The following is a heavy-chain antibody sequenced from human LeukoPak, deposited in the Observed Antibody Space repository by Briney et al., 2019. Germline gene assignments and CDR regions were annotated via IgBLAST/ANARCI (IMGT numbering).Heavy chain of an antibody. V-gene: IGHV4-39*01. CDR3: ARRLESGTYRWLDP. J-gene: IGHJ5*02. D-gene: IGHD1-1*01. Sequence: PSETLSLICTVSGGSISSSSYYWGWIRQPPGKGLEWIGSIYYSGSTYYNPSLKSRVTISVDTSKNQFSLKLSSVTAADTAVYYCARRLESGTYRWLDPWGQGTLVTVSS. CDR2: IYYSGST. CDR1: GGSISSSSYY.